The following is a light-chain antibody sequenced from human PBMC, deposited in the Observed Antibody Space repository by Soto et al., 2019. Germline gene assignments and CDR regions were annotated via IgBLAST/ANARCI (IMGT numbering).Light chain of an antibody. V-gene: IGKV3D-15*01. CDR1: RGVTSN. CDR2: GAS. CDR3: QQYNNWPYT. Sequence: ELVMTQFPATLSVSPGEGAPLSCRASRGVTSNFAWSQKKLGQAPRLLIYGASIRATGIPARFSGSGSGTEFTLTISSLQSEDFAVYYCQQYNNWPYTFGQGTKLEIK. J-gene: IGKJ2*01.